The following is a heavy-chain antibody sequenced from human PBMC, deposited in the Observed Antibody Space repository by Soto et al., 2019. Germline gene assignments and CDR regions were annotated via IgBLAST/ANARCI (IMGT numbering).Heavy chain of an antibody. D-gene: IGHD4-17*01. J-gene: IGHJ5*02. CDR1: GFSLTTGGAG. CDR2: IYWNDDS. V-gene: IGHV2-5*01. Sequence: QITLKESGPTLVKPTQTLTLTCTFSGFSLTTGGAGVGWIRQPPGKALEWLALIYWNDDSRYSPSLKSRLTITKDTSKNQVVLRMTNKDPVDTATYYCAHRGYGNYPRDNWFDPWGQGILVIVSS. CDR3: AHRGYGNYPRDNWFDP.